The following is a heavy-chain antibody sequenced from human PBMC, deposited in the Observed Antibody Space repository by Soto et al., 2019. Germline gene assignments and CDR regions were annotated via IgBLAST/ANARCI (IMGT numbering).Heavy chain of an antibody. CDR2: ISGGGDAT. CDR3: ARKVPGSTTRPDYWYFDL. CDR1: GFTFISYA. D-gene: IGHD3-10*01. J-gene: IGHJ2*01. V-gene: IGHV3-23*01. Sequence: EVQLLESGGGLVQPGGSLRLSCAASGFTFISYAMNWVRQAPGEGLQWVSAISGGGDATFYADSVKGRFTISRDNSRNTVTLQMNSLGADDTAVYYCARKVPGSTTRPDYWYFDLWGRGILVTVSS.